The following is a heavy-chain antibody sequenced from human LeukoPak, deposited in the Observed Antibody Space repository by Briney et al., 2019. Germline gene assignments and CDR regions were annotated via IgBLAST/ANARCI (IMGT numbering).Heavy chain of an antibody. D-gene: IGHD6-6*01. J-gene: IGHJ6*03. CDR2: INHSGRT. Sequence: SETLSLTCAVYGESFSGYFWTWIRQPPGKGLEWIGEINHSGRTNYNPSLKGRVTISVDTSKNQFSLRLSSVTAADMAMYYCARRQLFYYYMDVWGKGTTVTVSS. CDR1: GESFSGYF. V-gene: IGHV4-34*01. CDR3: ARRQLFYYYMDV.